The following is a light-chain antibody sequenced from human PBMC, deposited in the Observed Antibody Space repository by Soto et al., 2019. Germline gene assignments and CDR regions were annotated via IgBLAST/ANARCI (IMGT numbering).Light chain of an antibody. CDR1: QSVSSN. CDR3: QQYNNWTLT. V-gene: IGKV3-15*01. Sequence: EIVMTQSPATLSVSPGERATLSCRASQSVSSNLAWYQQQPGQAPRLLLYGASTRATGIPARFSGSGSGTECTLTISSLQAEDFAVYYCQQYNNWTLTFGGGTKVELK. J-gene: IGKJ4*01. CDR2: GAS.